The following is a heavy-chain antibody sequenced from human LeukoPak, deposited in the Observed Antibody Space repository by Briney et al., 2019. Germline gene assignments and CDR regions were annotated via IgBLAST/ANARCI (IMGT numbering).Heavy chain of an antibody. D-gene: IGHD3-9*01. CDR1: GGTFSSYA. V-gene: IGHV1-69*06. J-gene: IGHJ4*02. CDR3: ARSELDDILTGYLYYFDY. CDR2: IIPIFGTA. Sequence: ASVKVSCKASGGTFSSYAISWVRQAPGQGLEWMGRIIPIFGTANYAQKFQGRVTITADKSTSTAYMELSSLRSEDTAVYYCARSELDDILTGYLYYFDYWGQGTLVTVSS.